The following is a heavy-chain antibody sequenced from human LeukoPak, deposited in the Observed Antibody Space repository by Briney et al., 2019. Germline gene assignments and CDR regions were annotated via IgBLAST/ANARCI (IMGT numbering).Heavy chain of an antibody. CDR2: ISPYNGNA. CDR3: ARDSGTYSYFDY. J-gene: IGHJ4*02. CDR1: GYNFISSG. Sequence: GASVKVSCKASGYNFISSGVTWVRQAPGQGLEWMGWISPYNGNANFAQKLQGRVTMTTDTPTGTAYMELRSLRSDDTAVYYCARDSGTYSYFDYWGQGTLVTVSS. D-gene: IGHD1-26*01. V-gene: IGHV1-18*04.